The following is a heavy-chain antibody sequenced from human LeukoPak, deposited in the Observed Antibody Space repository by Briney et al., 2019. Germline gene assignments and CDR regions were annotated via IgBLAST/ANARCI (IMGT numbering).Heavy chain of an antibody. CDR2: VNLQGST. CDR3: AREGGPYRPLDY. Sequence: SETLSLTCGVSGGSITSTDYWTWVRQPPGKGLEWIGEVNLQGSTNYNPSLTGRVAISVDMSENHISLQLTSVTAADTAVYYCAREGGPYRPLDYSGQGTLVTVSS. J-gene: IGHJ4*02. V-gene: IGHV4-4*02. CDR1: GGSITSTDY.